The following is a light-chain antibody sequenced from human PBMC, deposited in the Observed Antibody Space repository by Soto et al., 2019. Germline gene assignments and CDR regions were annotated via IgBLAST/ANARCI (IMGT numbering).Light chain of an antibody. CDR1: SNDVGGYNY. CDR3: SSFAVSNSFV. CDR2: EVN. J-gene: IGLJ1*01. Sequence: QSVLSQPPSASGSPGQSFTVYCTGTSNDVGGYNYVSWYQQHPGKAPKLMIYEVNKRPSGVPDRFSGSKSGNTASLTVSGLQAEDEADYYCSSFAVSNSFVFGTGTKVTVL. V-gene: IGLV2-8*01.